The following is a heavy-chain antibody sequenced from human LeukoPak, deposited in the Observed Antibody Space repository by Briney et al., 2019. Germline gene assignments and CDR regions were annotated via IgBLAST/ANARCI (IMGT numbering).Heavy chain of an antibody. Sequence: GGSLRLSCAASGFTFRSYALHWVRQAPGKGLEWVAVISFDGTNKYYADSVKGRFTISRDNSKNTLYLQMNNLRAEDTAVYYCARDGEIAAAGFYSYYYMDVWGKGTTVTVSS. CDR2: ISFDGTNK. J-gene: IGHJ6*03. V-gene: IGHV3-30-3*01. CDR1: GFTFRSYA. CDR3: ARDGEIAAAGFYSYYYMDV. D-gene: IGHD6-13*01.